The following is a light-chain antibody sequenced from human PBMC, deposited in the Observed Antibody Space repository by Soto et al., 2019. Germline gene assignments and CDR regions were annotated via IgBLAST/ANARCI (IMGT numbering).Light chain of an antibody. CDR3: QQYYSTPLT. Sequence: EIVMTQSPDSLAVSLGERATINCKSSQSVLYSSNNKNYLAWYQQKPGQPPKLLIYWAPTRESGVPDRFSGSGSGTDFTLTISSLQAEDVAVYYCQQYYSTPLTFGGGTKV. J-gene: IGKJ4*01. V-gene: IGKV4-1*01. CDR1: QSVLYSSNNKNY. CDR2: WAP.